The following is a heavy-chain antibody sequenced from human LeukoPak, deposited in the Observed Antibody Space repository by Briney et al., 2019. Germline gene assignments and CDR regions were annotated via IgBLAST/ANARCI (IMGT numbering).Heavy chain of an antibody. CDR1: GGTFSSYA. CDR3: ARPIGGLGRGWNDYYYCGMDV. D-gene: IGHD3-16*01. CDR2: IIPILGIA. Sequence: GASVKVSCKASGGTFSSYAISWVRQAPGQGLEWMGRIIPILGIANYAQKFQGRVTITADKSTSTAYMELSSLRSEDTAVYYCARPIGGLGRGWNDYYYCGMDVWGQGTTVTVSS. V-gene: IGHV1-69*04. J-gene: IGHJ6*02.